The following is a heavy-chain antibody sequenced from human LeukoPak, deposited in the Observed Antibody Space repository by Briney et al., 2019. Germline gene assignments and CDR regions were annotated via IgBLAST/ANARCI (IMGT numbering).Heavy chain of an antibody. CDR2: ISHSGSI. V-gene: IGHV3-23*01. D-gene: IGHD2-21*01. CDR3: AKELTERWVIDAFDI. Sequence: GSLRLSCAASGFTFSSYAMSWVRQAPGKGLEWVSSISHSGSISYADSVKGRFTISRDNSKNTLYLQMSSLRAEDTAIYYCAKELTERWVIDAFDIWGQGTVVTVSS. CDR1: GFTFSSYA. J-gene: IGHJ3*02.